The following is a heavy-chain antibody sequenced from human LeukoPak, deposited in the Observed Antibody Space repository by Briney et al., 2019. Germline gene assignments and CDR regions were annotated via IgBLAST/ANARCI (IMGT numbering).Heavy chain of an antibody. CDR1: GGSISSGGYY. Sequence: SQTLSLTCTVSGGSISSGGYYWSWIRQHPGKGLEWIGYIYYSGSTYYNPSLKSRVTISVDTSKNQFSLSLNSVTAAGTAVYYCARLGFCGASCLADYWGQGTLVTVSS. CDR2: IYYSGST. J-gene: IGHJ4*02. D-gene: IGHD2-15*01. V-gene: IGHV4-31*03. CDR3: ARLGFCGASCLADY.